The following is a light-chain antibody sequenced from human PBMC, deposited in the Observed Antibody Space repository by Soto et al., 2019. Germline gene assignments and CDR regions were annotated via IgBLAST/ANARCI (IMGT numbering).Light chain of an antibody. CDR3: QQYGRSPPYT. V-gene: IGKV3-20*01. J-gene: IGKJ2*01. CDR2: AAS. Sequence: EIVLTQSPGTLSLSPGERATLSCRASQSLSSTYLAWYQHKPGQAPRLLLYAASSRATGVPDRFGGSGSGTDFGLTISRLEPEDFAVDYCQQYGRSPPYTFGQGTKLESK. CDR1: QSLSSTY.